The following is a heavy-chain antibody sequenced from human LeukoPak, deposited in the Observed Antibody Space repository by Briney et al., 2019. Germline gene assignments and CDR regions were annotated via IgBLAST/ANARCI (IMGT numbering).Heavy chain of an antibody. CDR1: GFTFSSYG. CDR3: ARDMDPDV. V-gene: IGHV3-53*01. CDR2: IYSGGST. Sequence: GGSLRLSCAASGFTFSSYGMSWVRQAPGKGLEWVSVIYSGGSTYYADSVKGRFTISRDNSKNTLYLQMNSLRAEDTAVYYCARDMDPDVWGKGTTVTISS. J-gene: IGHJ6*04. D-gene: IGHD2-2*03.